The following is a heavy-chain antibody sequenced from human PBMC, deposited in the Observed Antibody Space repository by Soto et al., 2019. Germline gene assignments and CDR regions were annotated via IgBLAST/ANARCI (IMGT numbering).Heavy chain of an antibody. V-gene: IGHV3-11*03. D-gene: IGHD3-22*01. Sequence: SGGSLRLSCAASGFTFSDYYMSWIRQAPGKGLEWVSYISSSSSYTNYADSVKGRFTISRDNAKNSLYLQMNSLRAEDTAVYYCARPHYYDSSGYYSHWGQGTLVTVSS. J-gene: IGHJ4*02. CDR3: ARPHYYDSSGYYSH. CDR2: ISSSSSYT. CDR1: GFTFSDYY.